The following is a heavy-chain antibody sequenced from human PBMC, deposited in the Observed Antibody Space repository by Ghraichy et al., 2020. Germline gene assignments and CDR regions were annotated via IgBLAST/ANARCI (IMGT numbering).Heavy chain of an antibody. J-gene: IGHJ2*01. CDR1: GGSISSYY. CDR3: ARGGGYRSSWSSGYFDL. CDR2: IYYSGST. V-gene: IGHV4-59*01. D-gene: IGHD6-13*01. Sequence: SETLSLTCTVTGGSISSYYWSWIRQPPGKGLEWIGYIYYSGSTNYNPSLKSRVTISVATSKNQFSLKLSSVTAADTAVYSCARGGGYRSSWSSGYFDLWVRDSLVTVSS.